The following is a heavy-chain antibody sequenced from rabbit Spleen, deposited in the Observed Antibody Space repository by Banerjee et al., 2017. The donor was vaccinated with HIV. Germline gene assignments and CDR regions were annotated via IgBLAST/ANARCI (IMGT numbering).Heavy chain of an antibody. D-gene: IGHD7-1*01. CDR1: GFSFSSSYW. CDR3: ARDTGTSFSSYGMDL. V-gene: IGHV1S40*01. CDR2: IAGDSSGFT. J-gene: IGHJ6*01. Sequence: QSLEESGGDLVKPEGSLTLTCTASGFSFSSSYWMCWVRQAPGKGLEWISCIAGDSSGFTYSATWAKGRFTCSKTSSTTVTLQMTSLTVADTATYFCARDTGTSFSSYGMDLWGPGTLVTVS.